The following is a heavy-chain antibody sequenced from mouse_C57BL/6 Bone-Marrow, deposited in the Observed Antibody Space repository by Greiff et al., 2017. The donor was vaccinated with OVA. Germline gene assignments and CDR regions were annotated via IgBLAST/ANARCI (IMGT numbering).Heavy chain of an antibody. CDR1: GYTFTSYG. V-gene: IGHV1-81*01. Sequence: QVQLQQSGAELARPGASVKLSCKASGYTFTSYGISWVKQRTGQGLEWIGEIYPRSGNTYYNEKFKGKATLTADKSSSTAYMELRSLTSEDSAVYFVARSRGVPPTVHGYFDVWGTGTTLTVSS. D-gene: IGHD1-1*01. CDR3: ARSRGVPPTVHGYFDV. J-gene: IGHJ1*03. CDR2: IYPRSGNT.